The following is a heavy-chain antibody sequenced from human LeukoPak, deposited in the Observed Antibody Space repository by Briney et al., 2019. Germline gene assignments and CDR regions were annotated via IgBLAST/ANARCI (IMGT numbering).Heavy chain of an antibody. CDR3: ARDYYDSSGYSDY. Sequence: GGSLRLSCAASGSSFSDYYMSWIRQAPGKGLEWVSYISGSGSTMYYADSVKGRFTISRDNAKNSLYLQMNSLRAEDTAVYYCARDYYDSSGYSDYWGQGTLVTVSS. CDR1: GSSFSDYY. V-gene: IGHV3-11*01. D-gene: IGHD3-22*01. J-gene: IGHJ4*02. CDR2: ISGSGSTM.